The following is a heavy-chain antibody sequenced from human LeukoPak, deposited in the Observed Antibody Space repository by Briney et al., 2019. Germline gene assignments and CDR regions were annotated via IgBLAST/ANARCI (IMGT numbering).Heavy chain of an antibody. CDR2: IKPDGSEK. CDR3: ARNGRLIEF. CDR1: GITFSSSW. V-gene: IGHV3-7*01. D-gene: IGHD2-8*01. Sequence: GGSLRLSCAASGITFSSSWMTWVRQAPGKGLEWVANIKPDGSEKYYVDSVKGRFTISRDNARNSLDLQMNSLRVEDTAIYYCARNGRLIEFWGQGTLVTVSS. J-gene: IGHJ4*02.